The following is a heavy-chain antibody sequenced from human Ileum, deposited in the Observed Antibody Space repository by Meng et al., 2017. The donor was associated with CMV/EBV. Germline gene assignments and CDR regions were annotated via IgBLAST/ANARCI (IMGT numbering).Heavy chain of an antibody. CDR3: ARDSEYSSSSNYYYYYGMDV. D-gene: IGHD6-13*01. CDR1: GFTFSDYY. CDR2: ISSSGSTI. J-gene: IGHJ6*02. V-gene: IGHV3-11*01. Sequence: GGSLRLSCAASGFTFSDYYMSWIRQAPGKGLEWVSYISSSGSTIYYADSVKGRFTISRDNAKNSLYLQMNSLGAEDTAVYYCARDSEYSSSSNYYYYYGMDVWGQGTTVTVSS.